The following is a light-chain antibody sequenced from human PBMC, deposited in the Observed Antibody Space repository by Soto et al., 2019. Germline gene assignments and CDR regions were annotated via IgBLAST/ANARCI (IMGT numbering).Light chain of an antibody. Sequence: EILMTQSPATLSVSPGERASLSCRASQDIGTNLAWYQQKSGQAPRLLMSGASTRATGISARFSGTGSGTEFTLTISSLQSEDFAVYYGQQFNIWSRTFGQGTKVDI. CDR1: QDIGTN. V-gene: IGKV3-15*01. CDR3: QQFNIWSRT. CDR2: GAS. J-gene: IGKJ1*01.